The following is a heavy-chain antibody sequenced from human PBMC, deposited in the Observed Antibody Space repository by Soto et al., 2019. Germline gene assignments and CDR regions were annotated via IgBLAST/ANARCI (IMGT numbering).Heavy chain of an antibody. D-gene: IGHD1-26*01. J-gene: IGHJ4*02. CDR3: ARDRAEWDFDY. CDR1: GDSVSSISAT. Sequence: QVQLQQSGPGLVKPSQTLSLTCALSGDSVSSISATWHLMRQSQSRGLEWQGRTYDRSKRYNDFAVSVKSRIIINPDTSKIQFSLLMNSVTPEETAVDYCARDRAEWDFDYWGQGTLLTVSS. V-gene: IGHV6-1*01. CDR2: TYDRSKRYN.